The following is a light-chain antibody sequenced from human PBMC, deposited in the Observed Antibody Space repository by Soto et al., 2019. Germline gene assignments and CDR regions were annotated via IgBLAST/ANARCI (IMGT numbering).Light chain of an antibody. CDR2: WAS. V-gene: IGKV4-1*01. CDR3: QQFYRTPRT. Sequence: DIELTQSPDSLAVSLGERATINCKSSLSLLYTSNNQDYLAWYQQKPGQPPKLLINWASSRESGVPDRFSGSGSGTDFTLSISSLQAEDVAVYYCQQFYRTPRTFGQGTKVEIK. J-gene: IGKJ1*01. CDR1: LSLLYTSNNQDY.